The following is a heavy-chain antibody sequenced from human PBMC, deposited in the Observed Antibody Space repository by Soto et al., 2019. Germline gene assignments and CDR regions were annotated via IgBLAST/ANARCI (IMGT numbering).Heavy chain of an antibody. CDR2: IIPIFAKP. D-gene: IGHD1-7*01. V-gene: IGHV1-69*01. Sequence: QVQLIQSGAELKRPGSSVKVSCKASGDTFSSYSITWLRQAPGQRLEWMGGIIPIFAKPTYAQKSQGRVAITADDSTISVDLELTSLTSEDTSVYYCSMGAEIWNSFYIWGQGTPASVSS. CDR3: SMGAEIWNSFYI. CDR1: GDTFSSYS. J-gene: IGHJ3*02.